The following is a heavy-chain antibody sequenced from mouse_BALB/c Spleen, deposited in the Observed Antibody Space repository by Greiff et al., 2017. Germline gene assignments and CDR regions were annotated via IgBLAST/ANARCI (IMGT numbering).Heavy chain of an antibody. V-gene: IGHV3-6*02. CDR2: ISYDGSN. CDR1: GYSITSGYY. D-gene: IGHD4-1*01. CDR3: AREGDWGYYFDY. J-gene: IGHJ2*01. Sequence: ESGPGLVKPSQSLSLTCSVTGYSITSGYYWNWIRQFPGNKLEWMGYISYDGSNNYNPSLKNRISITRDTSKNQFFLKLNSVTTEDTATYYCAREGDWGYYFDYWGQGTTLTVSS.